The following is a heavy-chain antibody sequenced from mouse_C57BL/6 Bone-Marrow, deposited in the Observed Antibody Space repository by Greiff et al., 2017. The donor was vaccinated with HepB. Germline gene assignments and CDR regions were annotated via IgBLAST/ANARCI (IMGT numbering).Heavy chain of an antibody. CDR1: GFSLTSYA. CDR2: IWTGGGT. D-gene: IGHD2-3*01. J-gene: IGHJ1*03. Sequence: VKLMESGPGLVAPSQSLSITCTVSGFSLTSYAISWVRQPPGKGLEWLGVIWTGGGTNYNSAPKSRLSISKDNSKSQVFLKMNSLQTDDTARYYCASGWLLRYWYFDVWGTGTTVTVSS. CDR3: ASGWLLRYWYFDV. V-gene: IGHV2-9-1*01.